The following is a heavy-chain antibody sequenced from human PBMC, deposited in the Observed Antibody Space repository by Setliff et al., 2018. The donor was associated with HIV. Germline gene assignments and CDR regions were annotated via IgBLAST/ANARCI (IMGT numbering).Heavy chain of an antibody. V-gene: IGHV4-39*01. CDR2: IFYSGST. J-gene: IGHJ4*02. Sequence: SETLSLTCTVSGDSISSSGYYWGWIRQPPGKGLEWIGSIFYSGSTYYNPSLKSRVTISVDTSKSLFSLKLGSVTAADTAVYYCARHAGSRGYYPRPFDYWGQGTLVTVSS. D-gene: IGHD3-22*01. CDR3: ARHAGSRGYYPRPFDY. CDR1: GDSISSSGYY.